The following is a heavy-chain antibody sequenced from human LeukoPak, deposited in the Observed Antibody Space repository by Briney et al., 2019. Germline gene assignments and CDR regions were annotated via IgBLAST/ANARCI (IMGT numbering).Heavy chain of an antibody. CDR2: ISSSSSYI. D-gene: IGHD7-27*01. Sequence: PGGSLRLSCAASGFTFSSYSMNWVRQAPGKGLEWVSSISSSSSYIYYADSVKGRFTISRDNAKNSLYLQMNSLRAEDTAVYYCARDFPTGDLKYNWFDPWGQGTLVTVSS. J-gene: IGHJ5*02. CDR1: GFTFSSYS. V-gene: IGHV3-21*01. CDR3: ARDFPTGDLKYNWFDP.